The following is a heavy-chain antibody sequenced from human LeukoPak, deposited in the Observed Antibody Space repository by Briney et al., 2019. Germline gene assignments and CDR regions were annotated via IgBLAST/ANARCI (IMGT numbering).Heavy chain of an antibody. D-gene: IGHD2-21*02. V-gene: IGHV4-59*01. J-gene: IGHJ3*02. CDR2: IYYSGST. CDR1: GGSISSYY. Sequence: SETLSLSCTVSGGSISSYYWSWIRQPPGKGLEWIGYIYYSGSTNYNPSLKSRVTISVDTSKNQFSLKLSSVTAADTAVYYCASQGPLLAYCGGDCYSGAFDIWGQGTMVTVSS. CDR3: ASQGPLLAYCGGDCYSGAFDI.